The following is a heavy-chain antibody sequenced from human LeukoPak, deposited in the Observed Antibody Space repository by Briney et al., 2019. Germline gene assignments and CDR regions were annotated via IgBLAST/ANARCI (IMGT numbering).Heavy chain of an antibody. CDR3: AKVETAAAATLRGFGY. D-gene: IGHD6-13*01. CDR1: GFTFSSYA. Sequence: PGGSLRLSCAASGFTFSSYAMSWVRQAPEKGLEWVSSIGGSGGSTYYADSVKGRFTISRDNSKNTLYLQMNSLRAEDTAVYYCAKVETAAAATLRGFGYWGQGTLVTVSS. V-gene: IGHV3-23*01. J-gene: IGHJ4*02. CDR2: IGGSGGST.